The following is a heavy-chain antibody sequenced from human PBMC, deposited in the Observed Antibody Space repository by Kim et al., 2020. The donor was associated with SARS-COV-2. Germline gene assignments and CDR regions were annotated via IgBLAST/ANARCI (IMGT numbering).Heavy chain of an antibody. CDR1: GFTFSRYA. CDR3: ARDLGFWSGYSGVGENAFDI. CDR2: ISGSDGTI. V-gene: IGHV3-23*01. J-gene: IGHJ3*02. Sequence: GGSLRLSCAASGFTFSRYAMTWVRQAPGKGLEWVSAISGSDGTIYYADSVKGRFTISRDNSKNTLYLQMNSLRAEDTALYYCARDLGFWSGYSGVGENAFDIWGQGTMVTLSS. D-gene: IGHD3-3*01.